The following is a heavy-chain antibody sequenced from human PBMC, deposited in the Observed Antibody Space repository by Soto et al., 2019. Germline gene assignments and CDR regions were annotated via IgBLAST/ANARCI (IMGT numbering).Heavy chain of an antibody. Sequence: EVQLVESGGGLVKPGGSLRLSCAASGFTFSSYSMNWVRQAPGKGLEWVSSISSSSSYIYYADSVKGRFTISRDNAKNSLYLARNSLRAEDTALYYWARAGLIAAADSWGQGNLGTVSS. D-gene: IGHD6-13*01. CDR2: ISSSSSYI. CDR3: ARAGLIAAADS. V-gene: IGHV3-21*01. CDR1: GFTFSSYS. J-gene: IGHJ5*01.